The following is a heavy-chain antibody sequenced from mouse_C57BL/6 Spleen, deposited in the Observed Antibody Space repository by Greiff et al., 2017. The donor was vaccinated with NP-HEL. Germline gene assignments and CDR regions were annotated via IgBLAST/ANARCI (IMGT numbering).Heavy chain of an antibody. D-gene: IGHD1-1*01. J-gene: IGHJ2*01. CDR3: ARQNDGLYYFDY. Sequence: DVMLVESGGDLVKPGGSLKLSCAASGFTFSSYGMSWVRQTPDKRLEWVATISSGGSYTYYPDTLKGRFPISRDNAKNTRCLQMSRLHAEDTAMYYCARQNDGLYYFDYWGQGTTLTVSS. V-gene: IGHV5-6*02. CDR2: ISSGGSYT. CDR1: GFTFSSYG.